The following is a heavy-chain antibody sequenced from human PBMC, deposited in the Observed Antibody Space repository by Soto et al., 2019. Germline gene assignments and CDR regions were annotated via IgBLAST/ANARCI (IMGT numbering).Heavy chain of an antibody. CDR1: RGSISSYY. CDR3: ARESDIQEFDY. V-gene: IGHV4-59*01. Sequence: LSLTCTVSRGSISSYYWTWIRQPPGKGLEWIGYIFYSGSTNYNPSLQSRVTISLDTSKKQFSLRLISVTAADTAVYYCARESDIQEFDYWGPGTLVTVSS. J-gene: IGHJ4*02. CDR2: IFYSGST.